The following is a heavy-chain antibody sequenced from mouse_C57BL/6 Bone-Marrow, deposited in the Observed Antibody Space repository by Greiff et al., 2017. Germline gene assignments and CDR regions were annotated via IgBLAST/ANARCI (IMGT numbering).Heavy chain of an antibody. CDR1: GFNIKDDY. CDR3: TPYSYGCEAY. D-gene: IGHD1-1*01. V-gene: IGHV14-4*01. Sequence: VQLQQPGAELVRPGASVKLSCTASGFNIKDDYMHWVKQRPEQGLEWIGWIDPENGDTEYASQFQGKATITADTSSNTAYLQLSSLSSEDAAVYYCTPYSYGCEAYWGQGTLVTVSA. J-gene: IGHJ3*01. CDR2: IDPENGDT.